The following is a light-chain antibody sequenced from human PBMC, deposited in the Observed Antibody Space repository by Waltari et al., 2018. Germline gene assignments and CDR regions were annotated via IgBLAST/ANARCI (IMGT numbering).Light chain of an antibody. V-gene: IGLV2-11*01. CDR2: KVT. CDR1: SGDVGVYNY. Sequence: QSALTQPRSVSGSPGQSVTISCTGTSGDVGVYNYVSWYQQHPGKAPKLMIYKVTHRPSGVPVRFSGSKSGNTASLTISGLQADDEAYYYCCSYADTYTFNWVFGGGTKVTVL. CDR3: CSYADTYTFNWV. J-gene: IGLJ3*02.